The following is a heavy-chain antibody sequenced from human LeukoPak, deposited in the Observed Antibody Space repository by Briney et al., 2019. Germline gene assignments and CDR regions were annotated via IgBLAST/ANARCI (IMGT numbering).Heavy chain of an antibody. V-gene: IGHV3-21*01. Sequence: GGSLRLSCAASGFTFSDYSMNWVRQAPGKGLEWVASVNTVSSYIYYADSMKGRFTISRDNAKNSLFLQMNSLRAEDTAVYYCARLRRNSDRSDFFYYYDHWVQGTLVTVSS. J-gene: IGHJ4*02. CDR2: VNTVSSYI. CDR1: GFTFSDYS. CDR3: ARLRRNSDRSDFFYYYDH. D-gene: IGHD3-22*01.